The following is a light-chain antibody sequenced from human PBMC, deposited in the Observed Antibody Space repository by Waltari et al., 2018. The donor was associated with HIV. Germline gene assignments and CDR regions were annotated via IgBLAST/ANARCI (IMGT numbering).Light chain of an antibody. Sequence: EIVMPQSPATLSVSPGEGATLSCRASQSVNSKLACYQQKFGQAPRPLIYGASTRATGIPARFSGSGSGTEFTLTISSLQSEDFALYYCHQYNSWPETFGQGTKVEIK. CDR1: QSVNSK. CDR3: HQYNSWPET. J-gene: IGKJ1*01. V-gene: IGKV3-15*01. CDR2: GAS.